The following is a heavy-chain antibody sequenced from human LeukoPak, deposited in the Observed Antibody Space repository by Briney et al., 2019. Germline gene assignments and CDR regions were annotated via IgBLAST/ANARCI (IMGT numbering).Heavy chain of an antibody. CDR2: IYSSGNT. D-gene: IGHD3-3*01. CDR1: GGSFSGYY. CDR3: ARHSGLRSPFDP. V-gene: IGHV4-34*01. J-gene: IGHJ5*02. Sequence: SETLSLTCAVYGGSFSGYYWSWIRQPPGRDLEWIGSIYSSGNTCYNPSLESRVTISVDTSKNQLSLKLTSATAADTSVYYCARHSGLRSPFDPWGQGTLVTVSS.